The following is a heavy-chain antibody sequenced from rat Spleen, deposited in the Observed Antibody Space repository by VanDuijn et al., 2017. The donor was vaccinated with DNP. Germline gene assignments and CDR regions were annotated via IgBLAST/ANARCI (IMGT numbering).Heavy chain of an antibody. CDR1: GFTFRDYN. Sequence: EVQLVESGGGLVQPGRSLKLSCAASGFTFRDYNMAWVRQAPKKGLDWVATISYDGYRTYYRDSVKGRFTISRDNAKSTLFLQMDSLRSEDTATYYCARPDYWGQGVMVTVSS. J-gene: IGHJ2*01. V-gene: IGHV5-7*01. CDR2: ISYDGYRT. CDR3: ARPDY.